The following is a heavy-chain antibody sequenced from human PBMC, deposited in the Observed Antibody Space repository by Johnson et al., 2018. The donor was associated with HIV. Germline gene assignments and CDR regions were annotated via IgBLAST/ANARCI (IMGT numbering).Heavy chain of an antibody. Sequence: QVQLVESGGGVVQPGRALRLSCAASGFTFSSYGMHWVRQAPGKGLEWVAFIRYDGSNKYYADSVKGRFTISGDNAKNSLYLQMNSLRAEDTALYYCARVRTGDFTDAFDIWGQGTMVTVSS. D-gene: IGHD7-27*01. J-gene: IGHJ3*02. CDR3: ARVRTGDFTDAFDI. V-gene: IGHV3-33*01. CDR2: IRYDGSNK. CDR1: GFTFSSYG.